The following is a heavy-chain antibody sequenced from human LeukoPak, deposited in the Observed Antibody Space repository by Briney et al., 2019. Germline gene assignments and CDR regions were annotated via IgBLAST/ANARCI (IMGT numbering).Heavy chain of an antibody. CDR2: IYYSGST. CDR1: GGSIGSYY. V-gene: IGHV4-59*01. D-gene: IGHD6-19*01. CDR3: ARCAVADAFDI. Sequence: PSETLSLTCTVSGGSIGSYYWSWIRQPPGKGLEWIGYIYYSGSTNYNPSLKSRVTISVDTSKNQFSLKLSSVTAADTAVYYCARCAVADAFDIWGQGTMVTVSS. J-gene: IGHJ3*02.